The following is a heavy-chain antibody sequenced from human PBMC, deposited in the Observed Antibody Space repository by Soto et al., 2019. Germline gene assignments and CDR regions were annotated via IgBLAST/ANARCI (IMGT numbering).Heavy chain of an antibody. CDR1: GGSISSYY. Sequence: QVQLQESGPGLVKPSETLSLTCTVSGGSISSYYWSWIRQPPGKVLEWIGYIYYSGSTNYNPSLKSRVTISVDTSKNQFSLTLSSVTAADTAAYYCARALDTALSFDPWGQGTLVTVSS. D-gene: IGHD5-18*01. CDR3: ARALDTALSFDP. CDR2: IYYSGST. V-gene: IGHV4-59*01. J-gene: IGHJ5*02.